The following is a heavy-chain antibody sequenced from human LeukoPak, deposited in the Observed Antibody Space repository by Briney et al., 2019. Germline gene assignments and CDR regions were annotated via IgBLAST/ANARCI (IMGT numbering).Heavy chain of an antibody. V-gene: IGHV3-9*01. CDR3: ARFYIPEEHHRSWYEAH. J-gene: IGHJ4*02. D-gene: IGHD6-13*01. CDR2: ISWNNGNI. CDR1: GFTFNDYA. Sequence: GRSLRLSCAASGFTFNDYAMHWVRQAPGKGLEWVSGISWNNGNIGYADSVKGRFTISRDNAMNTVFLQMKSLRADDTGTYYCARFYIPEEHHRSWYEAHWGQGVLVTVS.